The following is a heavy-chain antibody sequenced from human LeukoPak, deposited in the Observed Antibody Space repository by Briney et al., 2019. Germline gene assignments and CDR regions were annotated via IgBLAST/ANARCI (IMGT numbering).Heavy chain of an antibody. Sequence: ASVKVSCKASGYTFTSYYMHWVRQAPGQGLEWMGIIKPSGRGTTYAQKFQGRVTMTRDTPTSTVYMELSSLRSEDTAVYYCARQYSSGYFFLDYWGQGTLVTVSS. CDR2: IKPSGRGT. CDR1: GYTFTSYY. D-gene: IGHD6-25*01. J-gene: IGHJ4*02. V-gene: IGHV1-46*01. CDR3: ARQYSSGYFFLDY.